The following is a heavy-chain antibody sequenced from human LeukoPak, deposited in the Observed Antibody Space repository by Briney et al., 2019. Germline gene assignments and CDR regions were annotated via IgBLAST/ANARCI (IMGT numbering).Heavy chain of an antibody. Sequence: HPGGSLRLSCAASGFTFSSYWMSWVRQAPGKGLEWVANIKQDGSEKYYVDSVKGRFTISRDNAKKSLYLQMNSLRVEDTGVYYCARDPYSGSYSDYYYYYMDVWGKGTTVTVSS. CDR3: ARDPYSGSYSDYYYYYMDV. V-gene: IGHV3-7*01. CDR1: GFTFSSYW. D-gene: IGHD1-26*01. J-gene: IGHJ6*03. CDR2: IKQDGSEK.